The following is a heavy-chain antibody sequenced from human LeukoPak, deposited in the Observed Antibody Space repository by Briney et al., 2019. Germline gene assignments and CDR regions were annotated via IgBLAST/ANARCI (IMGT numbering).Heavy chain of an antibody. CDR3: ARRLAAAAWFDP. V-gene: IGHV4-59*08. J-gene: IGHJ5*02. CDR2: IYYSGST. D-gene: IGHD6-13*01. Sequence: SETLSLTCTVSGGSISSYYWSWIRQPPGKGLEWIGYIYYSGSTNYNPSLKSRVTISVDTSKSQFSLKLSSVTAADTAVYYCARRLAAAAWFDPWGQGTLVTVSS. CDR1: GGSISSYY.